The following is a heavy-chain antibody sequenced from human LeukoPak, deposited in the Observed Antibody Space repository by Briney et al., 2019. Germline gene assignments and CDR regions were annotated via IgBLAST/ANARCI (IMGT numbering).Heavy chain of an antibody. CDR2: ISYDGSNK. V-gene: IGHV3-30*04. Sequence: GRSLRLSCAASGFTFSSYAMHWVRQAPGKGLEWVAVISYDGSNKYYADSVRGRFTISRDNSKNTLYLQMNSLRAEDTAVYYCASVRGPYYFDYWGQGTLVTVSS. D-gene: IGHD3-10*01. J-gene: IGHJ4*02. CDR3: ASVRGPYYFDY. CDR1: GFTFSSYA.